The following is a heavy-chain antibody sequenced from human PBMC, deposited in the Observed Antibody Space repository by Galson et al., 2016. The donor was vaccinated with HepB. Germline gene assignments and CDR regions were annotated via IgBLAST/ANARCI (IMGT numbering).Heavy chain of an antibody. J-gene: IGHJ6*02. CDR2: ISYDGSNK. Sequence: SLRLSCAASGFTFSSFAMHWVRQAPGKGLEWVTVISYDGSNKYYADSVKGRFTISRDNSKNTLYLQMKSLRAEDTAVYYCARNQPDSSSWYVGPHYYYYAMDVWGQRTTVTVSS. D-gene: IGHD6-13*01. V-gene: IGHV3-30*04. CDR1: GFTFSSFA. CDR3: ARNQPDSSSWYVGPHYYYYAMDV.